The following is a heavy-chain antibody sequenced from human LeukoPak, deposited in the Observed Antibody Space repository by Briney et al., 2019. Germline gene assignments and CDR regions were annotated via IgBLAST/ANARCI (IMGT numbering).Heavy chain of an antibody. Sequence: PGGSLRLSCAASGFTFSSYSMNWVRQAPGKGLEWVSSISSSSSYIYYADSVKGRFTISRDNAKNSLYLQMNSLRAEDTAVYYCARDAGGDSAPDYWGQGTLVTVSS. V-gene: IGHV3-21*01. CDR3: ARDAGGDSAPDY. D-gene: IGHD1-26*01. J-gene: IGHJ4*02. CDR2: ISSSSSYI. CDR1: GFTFSSYS.